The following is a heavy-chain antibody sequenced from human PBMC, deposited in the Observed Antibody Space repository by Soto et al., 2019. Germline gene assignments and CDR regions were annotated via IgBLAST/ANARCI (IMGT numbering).Heavy chain of an antibody. CDR1: GFTFSSYG. CDR2: IWYDGSNK. V-gene: IGHV3-33*01. Sequence: QVQLVESGGGVVQPGRSLRLSCAASGFTFSSYGMHWVRQAPGKGLEWVAVIWYDGSNKYYADSVKGRFTISRDNSKNTLYLQMNSLRAKDTAVYYCARDGKVTTGAGSWFDPWGQGTLVTVSS. J-gene: IGHJ5*02. D-gene: IGHD3-10*01. CDR3: ARDGKVTTGAGSWFDP.